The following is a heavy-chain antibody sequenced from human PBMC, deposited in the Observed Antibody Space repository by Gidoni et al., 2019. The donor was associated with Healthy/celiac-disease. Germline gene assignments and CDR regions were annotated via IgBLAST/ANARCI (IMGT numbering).Heavy chain of an antibody. D-gene: IGHD3-10*01. CDR2: ISWNSGSI. V-gene: IGHV3-9*01. J-gene: IGHJ6*03. CDR3: AKDYYGSGIPPRGYMDV. Sequence: VSGISWNSGSIGYADSVKGRFTISRDNAKNSLYLQMNSLRAEDTALYYCAKDYYGSGIPPRGYMDVWGKGTTVTVSS.